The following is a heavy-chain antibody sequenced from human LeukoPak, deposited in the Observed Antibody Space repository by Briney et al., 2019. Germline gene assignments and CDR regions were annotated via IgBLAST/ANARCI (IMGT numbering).Heavy chain of an antibody. Sequence: ASVKVSCKASGYTFTSYGISWVRQAPGQGLAWMGWISAYNGNTNYAQKLQGRVTMTTDTSTSTAYMELRSLRSDDTAVYYCARDGPYYYDSSGYFLWGQGTLVTVSS. V-gene: IGHV1-18*01. CDR1: GYTFTSYG. CDR3: ARDGPYYYDSSGYFL. CDR2: ISAYNGNT. J-gene: IGHJ4*02. D-gene: IGHD3-22*01.